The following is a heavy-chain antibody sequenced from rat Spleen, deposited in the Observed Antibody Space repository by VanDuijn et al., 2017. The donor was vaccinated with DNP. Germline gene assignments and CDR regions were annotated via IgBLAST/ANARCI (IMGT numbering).Heavy chain of an antibody. CDR3: AKAGGYSPWYFDY. J-gene: IGHJ2*01. Sequence: EVQLVESGGGLVQAGRSLKLSCAASGFTFSDYNMAWVRQAPKKGLEWVAAISPSGSSTYYPDSVKGRFTISRDDAKSSLYLQMNSLKSEDTATYYCAKAGGYSPWYFDYWGQGVMVTVSS. CDR2: ISPSGSST. V-gene: IGHV5S10*01. D-gene: IGHD1-11*01. CDR1: GFTFSDYN.